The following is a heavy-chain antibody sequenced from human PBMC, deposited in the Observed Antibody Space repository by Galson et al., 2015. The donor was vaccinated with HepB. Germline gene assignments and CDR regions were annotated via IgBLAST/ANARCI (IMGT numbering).Heavy chain of an antibody. CDR3: AKGYYSGYCSGGSCPGDSFDI. CDR1: GFTFSSYA. CDR2: ISGSGGST. Sequence: SLRLSCAASGFTFSSYAMSWVRQAPGKGLEWVSAISGSGGSTYYADSVKGRFTISRDNSKNTLYLQMNSLRAEDTAVYYCAKGYYSGYCSGGSCPGDSFDIWGQGTMVTVSS. D-gene: IGHD2-15*01. V-gene: IGHV3-23*01. J-gene: IGHJ3*02.